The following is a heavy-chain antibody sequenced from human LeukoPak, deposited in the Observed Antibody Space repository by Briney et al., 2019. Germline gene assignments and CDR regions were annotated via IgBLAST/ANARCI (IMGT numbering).Heavy chain of an antibody. CDR3: ARASLIYYGSGSYLGSNWFDP. CDR2: IYTSGST. V-gene: IGHV4-4*07. Sequence: SETLSLTCTVSGGSISSYYWSWIRQPAGKGLEWIGRIYTSGSTNYNPSLKSRVTMPVDTSKNQFSLKLSSVTAADTAVYYCARASLIYYGSGSYLGSNWFDPWAREPWSPSPQ. J-gene: IGHJ5*02. CDR1: GGSISSYY. D-gene: IGHD3-10*01.